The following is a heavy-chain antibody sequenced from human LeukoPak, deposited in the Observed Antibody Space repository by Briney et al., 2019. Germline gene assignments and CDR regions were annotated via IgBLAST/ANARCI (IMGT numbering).Heavy chain of an antibody. D-gene: IGHD1-14*01. J-gene: IGHJ5*02. Sequence: APVKVSCKTSGYPFTTYEINWVRQAAGQGLEWMGWVHPDTGYADYAQKFQGRVTMTSDTSNSTAYMELSSLRSDDTAVYFCARGPRNDPWGQGTLVTVSS. CDR3: ARGPRNDP. CDR2: VHPDTGYA. V-gene: IGHV1-8*01. CDR1: GYPFTTYE.